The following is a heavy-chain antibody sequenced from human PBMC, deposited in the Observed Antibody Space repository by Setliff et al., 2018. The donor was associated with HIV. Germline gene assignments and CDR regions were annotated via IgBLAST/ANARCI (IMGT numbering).Heavy chain of an antibody. CDR3: ASGSGYCRNGVCYIGVHKNPDKYYSDY. D-gene: IGHD2-8*01. CDR2: SIPLFGTT. Sequence: GASVKVSCKASGDTFHNCAVTWVRQAPGQGLEWMGGSIPLFGTTNYAQKFQGRVTLTTDELMKTAYMELSSLRSEDTAVYYCASGSGYCRNGVCYIGVHKNPDKYYSDYWGQGTLGTVSS. V-gene: IGHV1-69*05. J-gene: IGHJ4*02. CDR1: GDTFHNCA.